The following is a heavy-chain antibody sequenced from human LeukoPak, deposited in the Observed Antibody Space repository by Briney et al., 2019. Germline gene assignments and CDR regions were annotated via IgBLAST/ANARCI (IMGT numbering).Heavy chain of an antibody. CDR1: GYTFTSYG. CDR2: ISAYNGNT. D-gene: IGHD2-15*01. J-gene: IGHJ4*02. V-gene: IGHV1-18*01. Sequence: WASVKVSCKASGYTFTSYGISWVRQAPGQGLEWMGWISAYNGNTNYAQKLQGRVTMTTDTSTSTAYMELRSLRSDDTAVYYCAREWYQTGFDYWGQETLVTVSS. CDR3: AREWYQTGFDY.